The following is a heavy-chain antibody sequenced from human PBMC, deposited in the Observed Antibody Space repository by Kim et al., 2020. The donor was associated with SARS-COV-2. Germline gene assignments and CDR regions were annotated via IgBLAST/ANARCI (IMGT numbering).Heavy chain of an antibody. CDR1: GYSFTTYW. CDR3: ARRASCSSTICVTSVDV. J-gene: IGHJ6*02. CDR2: IYPGDSDT. V-gene: IGHV5-51*01. Sequence: GESLKISCKGSGYSFTTYWIGWVRQMPGKGLEWMGIIYPGDSDTRYSPSFQGQVTIPADKSISTAYLQWSSLKASDTAMYYCARRASCSSTICVTSVDVWGQGTSVTVSS. D-gene: IGHD2-2*01.